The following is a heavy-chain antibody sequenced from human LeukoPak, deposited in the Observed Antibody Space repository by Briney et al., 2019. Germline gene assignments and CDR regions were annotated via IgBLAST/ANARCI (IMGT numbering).Heavy chain of an antibody. Sequence: GGSLRLSCAASGFTFRNAWLSWVRQAPGKGLEWVGRIKSETNGGTADFAAPMKGRFTISREGSKNTLYLQMNSLKTEDTAVYYCTLNYDSSGSLFDYWGQGTLVTVSS. J-gene: IGHJ4*02. CDR2: IKSETNGGTA. D-gene: IGHD3-22*01. CDR3: TLNYDSSGSLFDY. CDR1: GFTFRNAW. V-gene: IGHV3-15*01.